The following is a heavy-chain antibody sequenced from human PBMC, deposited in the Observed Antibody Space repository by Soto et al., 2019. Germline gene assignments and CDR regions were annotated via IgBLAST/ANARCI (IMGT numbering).Heavy chain of an antibody. CDR1: GGTFSSYA. Sequence: SVKVSFKASGGTFSSYAISWVRQAPGQGLEWMGGIIPIFGTANYAQKFQGRVTITADESTSTAYMELSSLRSEDTAVYYCARGGTTFFESLGYWGQGTLVTVSS. J-gene: IGHJ4*02. D-gene: IGHD3-3*01. V-gene: IGHV1-69*13. CDR3: ARGGTTFFESLGY. CDR2: IIPIFGTA.